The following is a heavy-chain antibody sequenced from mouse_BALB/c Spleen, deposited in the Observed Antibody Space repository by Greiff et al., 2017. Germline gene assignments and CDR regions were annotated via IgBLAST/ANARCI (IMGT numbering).Heavy chain of an antibody. J-gene: IGHJ4*01. CDR2: ISYSGST. D-gene: IGHD4-1*01. CDR1: GYSITSDYA. Sequence: EVKLMESGPGLVKPSQSLSLTCTVTGYSITSDYAWNWIRQFPGNKLEWMGYISYSGSTSYNPSLKSRISITRDTSKNQFFLQLNSVTTEDTATYYCARGDWVGAMDYWGQGTSVTVSS. V-gene: IGHV3-2*02. CDR3: ARGDWVGAMDY.